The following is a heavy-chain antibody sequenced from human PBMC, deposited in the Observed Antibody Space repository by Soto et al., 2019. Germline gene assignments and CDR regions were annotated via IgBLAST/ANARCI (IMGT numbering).Heavy chain of an antibody. CDR1: GGSISSGGYS. V-gene: IGHV4-30-2*01. D-gene: IGHD4-4*01. CDR3: ARGTRLQWDSGWFDP. CDR2: IYHSGST. Sequence: PSETLSLTCAVSGGSISSGGYSWSWIRQPPGKGLEWIGYIYHSGSTYYNPSLKSRVTISVDRSKNQFSPKLSSVTAADTAVYYCARGTRLQWDSGWFDPWGQGTLVTVSS. J-gene: IGHJ5*02.